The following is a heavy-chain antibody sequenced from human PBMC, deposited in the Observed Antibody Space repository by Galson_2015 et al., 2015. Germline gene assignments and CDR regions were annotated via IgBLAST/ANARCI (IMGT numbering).Heavy chain of an antibody. CDR2: IYSGSST. J-gene: IGHJ6*02. CDR1: GFSVSTYY. Sequence: SLRLSCAASGFSVSTYYMSWVRQAPGKGLEWVTLIYSGSSTSYADSVMGRFTISRDNSKNMLYLQMNSPRGEDTAVYYCARVAAQLPDQAGMDVWGPGTTVTAAS. V-gene: IGHV3-53*01. CDR3: ARVAAQLPDQAGMDV. D-gene: IGHD6-19*01.